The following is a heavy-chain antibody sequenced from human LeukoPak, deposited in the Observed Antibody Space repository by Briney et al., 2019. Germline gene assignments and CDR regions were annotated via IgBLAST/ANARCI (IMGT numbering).Heavy chain of an antibody. CDR3: AKDSSSWFFGAQDY. CDR1: GFTFEDYA. J-gene: IGHJ4*02. V-gene: IGHV3-9*01. Sequence: GGSLRLSCAASGFTFEDYAMNWVRQAPGKGLEWVSGISWNSGSIAYADSVKGRFTISRDNAKDSLYLQMNSLRAEDTASYYCAKDSSSWFFGAQDYWGQGTLVTVSS. D-gene: IGHD6-13*01. CDR2: ISWNSGSI.